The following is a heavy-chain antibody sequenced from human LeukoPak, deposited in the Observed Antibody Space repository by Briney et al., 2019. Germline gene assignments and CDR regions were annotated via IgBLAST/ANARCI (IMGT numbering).Heavy chain of an antibody. CDR2: ISSSSSTI. Sequence: PGGSLRLSCAASGFTFSSYSMNWVRQAPGKGLEWVSYISSSSSTIYYADSVKGRFTISRDNAKNSLYLQTNSLRAEDTAVYYCARDKGGYSGWGQGTLVTVSS. D-gene: IGHD2-15*01. J-gene: IGHJ4*02. V-gene: IGHV3-48*04. CDR3: ARDKGGYSG. CDR1: GFTFSSYS.